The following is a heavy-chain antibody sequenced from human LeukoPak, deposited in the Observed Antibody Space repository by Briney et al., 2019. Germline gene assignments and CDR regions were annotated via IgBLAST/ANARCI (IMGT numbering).Heavy chain of an antibody. Sequence: GGSLRLSCAASGFTFSDYYMSWIRQAPGKGLEWVSYISSSGSTIYYADSVKGRFTISRDNAKNSLYLQMNSLRAEDTAVYYCAREFSLVWFGETFDYWGQGTLVTVSS. CDR2: ISSSGSTI. CDR3: AREFSLVWFGETFDY. D-gene: IGHD3-10*01. J-gene: IGHJ4*02. CDR1: GFTFSDYY. V-gene: IGHV3-11*01.